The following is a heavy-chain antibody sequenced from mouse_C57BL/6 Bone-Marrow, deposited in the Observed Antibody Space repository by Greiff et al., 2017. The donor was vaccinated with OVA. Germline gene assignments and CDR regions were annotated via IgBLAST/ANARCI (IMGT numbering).Heavy chain of an antibody. CDR1: GYTFTSYW. J-gene: IGHJ2*01. V-gene: IGHV1-59*01. Sequence: QVQLQQPGAELVRPGTSVKLSCKASGYTFTSYWMHWVKQRPGQGLEWIGVIDPSDSYTHYNQKFKGKATLTVDTSSSTAYLRLSRLTSEDSVVYYCARGHDGYFYWGQGTTLTVSS. CDR3: ARGHDGYFY. D-gene: IGHD2-3*01. CDR2: IDPSDSYT.